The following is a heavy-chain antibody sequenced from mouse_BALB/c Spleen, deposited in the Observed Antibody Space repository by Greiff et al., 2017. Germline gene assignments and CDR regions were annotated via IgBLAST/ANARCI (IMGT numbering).Heavy chain of an antibody. J-gene: IGHJ3*01. Sequence: VQLQQSGAELARPGASVKLSCKASGYTFTSYYMYWVKQRPGQGLEWIGEINPSNGGTNFNEKFKSKATLTVDKSSSTAYMQLSSLTSEDSAVYYCTRGENGYEGWFAYWGQGTLVTVSA. D-gene: IGHD2-2*01. CDR1: GYTFTSYY. CDR3: TRGENGYEGWFAY. V-gene: IGHV1S81*02. CDR2: INPSNGGT.